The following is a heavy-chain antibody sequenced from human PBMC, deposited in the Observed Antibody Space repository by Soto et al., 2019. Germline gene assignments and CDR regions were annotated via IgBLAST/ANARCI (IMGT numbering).Heavy chain of an antibody. V-gene: IGHV3-23*01. Sequence: PGGSLRLSCAASGFTFSSYNMNWVRQAPGKGLEWVSSISSEDNIHYADSVKGRFTISRDNSMNTLYLQMNSLRADDTAIYYCAKDLHWFAMDVWGQGTTVTVSS. J-gene: IGHJ6*02. CDR3: AKDLHWFAMDV. CDR1: GFTFSSYN. D-gene: IGHD3-10*01. CDR2: ISSEDNI.